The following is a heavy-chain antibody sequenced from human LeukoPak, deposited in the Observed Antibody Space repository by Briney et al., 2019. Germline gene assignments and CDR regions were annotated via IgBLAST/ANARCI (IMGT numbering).Heavy chain of an antibody. Sequence: SETLSLTCAAYGGSFSGYYWSWIRQPPGKGLDWIGNIYDSGNAYYNPSLKSRVTISVDTSKNQFSLKLNSVTAADTAVYYCARQYGPGYSSTWYFDYWGQGTLVTVSS. V-gene: IGHV4-34*01. CDR1: GGSFSGYY. J-gene: IGHJ4*02. D-gene: IGHD6-13*01. CDR2: IYDSGNA. CDR3: ARQYGPGYSSTWYFDY.